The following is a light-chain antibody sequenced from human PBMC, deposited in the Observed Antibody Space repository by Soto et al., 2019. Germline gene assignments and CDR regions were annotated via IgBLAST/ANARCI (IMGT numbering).Light chain of an antibody. V-gene: IGKV3-11*01. CDR1: QSVSSY. J-gene: IGKJ1*01. CDR2: DAS. Sequence: EIVMTQPPATLSVSPWETATLSCRASQSVSSYLAWYQQKPGQAPRLLIYDASNRATGIPARFSGSGSGTDFTLTISSLEPEDFAVYYCHQRGSWPRGTFGQGTKVDIK. CDR3: HQRGSWPRGT.